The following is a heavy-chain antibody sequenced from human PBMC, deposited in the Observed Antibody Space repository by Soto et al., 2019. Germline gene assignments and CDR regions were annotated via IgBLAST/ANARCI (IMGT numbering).Heavy chain of an antibody. CDR2: IYYSGST. D-gene: IGHD3-3*01. Sequence: QVQLQESGPGLVKPSQTLSLTCTVSGGSISSGGYYWSWIRQHPGKGQEWIGYIYYSGSTYYNPSLKSRVTISLDTSKNQFSLKLSSVTAADTAVYYCARGGVIRNFDYWGQGTLVTVSS. CDR3: ARGGVIRNFDY. V-gene: IGHV4-31*03. CDR1: GGSISSGGYY. J-gene: IGHJ4*02.